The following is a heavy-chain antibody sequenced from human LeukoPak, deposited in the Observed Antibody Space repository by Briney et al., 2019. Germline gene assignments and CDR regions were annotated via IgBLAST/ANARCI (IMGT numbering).Heavy chain of an antibody. D-gene: IGHD5-24*01. CDR3: ARTSPRMATTLDDAFDI. J-gene: IGHJ3*02. CDR2: IYYSGST. V-gene: IGHV4-59*08. Sequence: SETLSLTCTVSGGSISSYYWSWIRQPPGKGLEWIGYIYYSGSTNYSPSLKSRVTISVDTSKNQFSLKLSSVTAADTAVYYCARTSPRMATTLDDAFDIWGQGTMVTVSS. CDR1: GGSISSYY.